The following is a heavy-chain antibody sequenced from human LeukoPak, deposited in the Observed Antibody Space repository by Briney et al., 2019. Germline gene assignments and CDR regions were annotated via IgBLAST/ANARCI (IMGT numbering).Heavy chain of an antibody. CDR1: GYSISSGYY. CDR3: ARVSSGTP. J-gene: IGHJ5*02. D-gene: IGHD3-16*02. Sequence: PSETLSLTCTVSGYSISSGYYWGWIRQPPGKGLEWIGSIYHSGSTYYNPSLKSRVTISVDTSKNQFSLKLSSVTAADTAVYYCARVSSGTPWGQGTLVTVSS. CDR2: IYHSGST. V-gene: IGHV4-38-2*02.